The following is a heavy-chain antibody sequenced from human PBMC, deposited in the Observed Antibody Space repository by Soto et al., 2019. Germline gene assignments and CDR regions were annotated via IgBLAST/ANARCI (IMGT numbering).Heavy chain of an antibody. J-gene: IGHJ3*02. CDR3: ATAIAVAGVFDI. V-gene: IGHV1-69*13. Sequence: ASVKVSCKASGGTFSSYAISWVRQAPGQGLEWMGGIIPIFGTANYAQKFQGRVTITADESTSTAYMELSSLRSEDTAVYYCATAIAVAGVFDIWGQGTMVTVS. CDR1: GGTFSSYA. CDR2: IIPIFGTA. D-gene: IGHD6-19*01.